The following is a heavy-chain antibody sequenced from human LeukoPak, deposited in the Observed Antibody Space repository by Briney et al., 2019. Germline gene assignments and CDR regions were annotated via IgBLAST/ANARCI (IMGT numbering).Heavy chain of an antibody. CDR1: GGSVSSSNHH. V-gene: IGHV4-39*01. J-gene: IGHJ4*02. CDR2: FFSTGRT. D-gene: IGHD6-13*01. CDR3: ASISGSSTSWYHFDN. Sequence: SENLFLTCNVSGGSVSSSNHHWAWIRQSPGMGLEWVGTFFSTGRTSQNPDPSLKGRVTLSVDTSRNQFSLQLRFLTAADTAIFYCASISGSSTSWYHFDNWGQGTLVTVSS.